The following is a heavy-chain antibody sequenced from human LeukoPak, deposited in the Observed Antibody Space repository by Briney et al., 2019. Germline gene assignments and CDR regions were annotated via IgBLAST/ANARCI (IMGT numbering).Heavy chain of an antibody. J-gene: IGHJ4*02. V-gene: IGHV3-23*01. Sequence: LTGGSLRLSCAASGFTFSTYAMTWVRQAPGKGLEWVSAISGSGGSTYYADSVKGRFTISRDSSKNTLYLQLNSLRAEDTAVYYCAKDRGKASPGRYYFDYWGQGTLVTVSS. CDR1: GFTFSTYA. CDR3: AKDRGKASPGRYYFDY. CDR2: ISGSGGST. D-gene: IGHD3-16*01.